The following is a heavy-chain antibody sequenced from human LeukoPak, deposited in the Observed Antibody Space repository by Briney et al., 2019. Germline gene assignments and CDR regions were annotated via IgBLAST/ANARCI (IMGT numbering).Heavy chain of an antibody. V-gene: IGHV5-51*01. J-gene: IGHJ5*02. Sequence: GESLKISCKGSGYSFSSYWIGWVRQMPGKGLEWMGIIYPGDSETRYSPSFQGQVTISADKSISTAFLQWSSLKASDSAMYYCARLPSTTGSGWCDPWGQGTLVTVSS. CDR2: IYPGDSET. CDR1: GYSFSSYW. D-gene: IGHD1-1*01. CDR3: ARLPSTTGSGWCDP.